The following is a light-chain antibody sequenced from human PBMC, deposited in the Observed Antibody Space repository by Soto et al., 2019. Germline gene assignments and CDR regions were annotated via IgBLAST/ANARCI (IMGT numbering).Light chain of an antibody. CDR3: SSYTSIGNVGV. Sequence: QSVLTQPASVSGSPGQSITISCTGTIRDIGTYNYVSWYQQHPGKAPKIMIYEVSNRPSGVSNRFSGSKSGNTASLTISALQAEDEADYYCSSYTSIGNVGVFGGGTKLTVL. CDR1: IRDIGTYNY. CDR2: EVS. V-gene: IGLV2-14*01. J-gene: IGLJ2*01.